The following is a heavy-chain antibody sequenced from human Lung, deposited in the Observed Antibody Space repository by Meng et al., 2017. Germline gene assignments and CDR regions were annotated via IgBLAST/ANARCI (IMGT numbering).Heavy chain of an antibody. V-gene: IGHV3-21*01. Sequence: EVQLVESGGGLVKPGGSLRLSCAASGFIFSSYSMNLVRQAPGKGLDWVSSISSSSAYADSVKGRFTISRDNAKNSMYLQMNSLRAEDTAVYYCARGRVVVAATPSDYCGQGTLVTVSS. CDR2: ISSSSA. D-gene: IGHD2-15*01. CDR3: ARGRVVVAATPSDY. J-gene: IGHJ4*02. CDR1: GFIFSSYS.